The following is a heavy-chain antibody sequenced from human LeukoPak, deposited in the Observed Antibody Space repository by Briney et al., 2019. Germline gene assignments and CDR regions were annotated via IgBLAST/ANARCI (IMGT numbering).Heavy chain of an antibody. CDR1: GFTFDDYA. V-gene: IGHV3-9*01. Sequence: GGSLRLSCAASGFTFDDYAMPWVRQAPGKGLEWVSGIGWNSGGIVYADSVKGPFTISRDNAKKSLYLQMNSLGAEDTALYYCVKVTAAGFVDHWGQGTLVTVSS. D-gene: IGHD6-13*01. J-gene: IGHJ4*02. CDR2: IGWNSGGI. CDR3: VKVTAAGFVDH.